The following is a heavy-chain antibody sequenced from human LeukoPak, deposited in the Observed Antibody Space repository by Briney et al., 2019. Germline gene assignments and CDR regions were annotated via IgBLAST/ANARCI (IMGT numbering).Heavy chain of an antibody. Sequence: GGSLRLSCAASGFTFSSYSMNWVRQAPGKGLEWVSYISSTTSPIFYADSVKGRFTISRDNAKNSLYLQMNSLRAEDTAVYYCARGGGYYYYDSSFDYWGQGTLVTVSS. J-gene: IGHJ4*02. CDR1: GFTFSSYS. CDR2: ISSTTSPI. V-gene: IGHV3-48*01. D-gene: IGHD3-22*01. CDR3: ARGGGYYYYDSSFDY.